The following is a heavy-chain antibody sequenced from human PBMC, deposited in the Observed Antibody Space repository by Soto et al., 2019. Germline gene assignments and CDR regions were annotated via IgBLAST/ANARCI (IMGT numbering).Heavy chain of an antibody. CDR3: ARDAAYSSSQQSRKYNWFDP. J-gene: IGHJ5*02. Sequence: TQSHIGTLSGGSVSSYYWRWVRQRAGKGLEGVWGVCTSGSSNYNPALRRRVTMSVDTSKNQVSLKLSSVTAADTAVYYCARDAAYSSSQQSRKYNWFDPWGQGSLVTVS. V-gene: IGHV4-4*07. CDR2: VCTSGSS. D-gene: IGHD6-13*01. CDR1: GGSVSSYY.